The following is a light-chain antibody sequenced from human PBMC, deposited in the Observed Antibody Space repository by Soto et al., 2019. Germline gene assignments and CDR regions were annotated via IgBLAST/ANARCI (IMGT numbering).Light chain of an antibody. CDR3: HQYHSPPQT. V-gene: IGKV3-20*01. J-gene: IGKJ2*01. CDR1: QTMTRAY. CDR2: AAS. Sequence: EIVLMQSPGTLSLSPGARAPLSCRASQTMTRAYLAWYQQKPGQAPRLLIYAASYRATGIPDKFSGSGSGTDFSLTISRLEPEDSAVYYCHQYHSPPQTFGQGTKVDIK.